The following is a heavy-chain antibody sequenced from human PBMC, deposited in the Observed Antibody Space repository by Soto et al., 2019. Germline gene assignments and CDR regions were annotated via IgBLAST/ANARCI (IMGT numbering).Heavy chain of an antibody. CDR1: GYTFTGYY. J-gene: IGHJ4*02. V-gene: IGHV1-2*02. CDR3: ARVISTAMVYYFDY. Sequence: ASVKVSCKASGYTFTGYYMHCVLQSPGQGLEWMGWINPNSGGTNYAQKFQGRVTMTRDTSISTAYMELSRLRSDDTAVYYCARVISTAMVYYFDYWGQGTLVTVSS. D-gene: IGHD5-18*01. CDR2: INPNSGGT.